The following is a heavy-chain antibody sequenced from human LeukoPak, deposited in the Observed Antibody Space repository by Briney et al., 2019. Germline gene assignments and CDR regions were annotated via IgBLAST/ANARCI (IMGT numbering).Heavy chain of an antibody. V-gene: IGHV1-69*04. CDR1: GGTFSSYA. D-gene: IGHD6-19*01. J-gene: IGHJ4*02. CDR3: ASSRIAVAGQFDY. Sequence: ASVKVSCKASGGTFSSYAISWVRQAPGQGLEWMGRIIPILGIANYAQKFQGRVTITADKSTSTAYMELSSLRSEDTAVYYCASSRIAVAGQFDYWGQGTLVIVSS. CDR2: IIPILGIA.